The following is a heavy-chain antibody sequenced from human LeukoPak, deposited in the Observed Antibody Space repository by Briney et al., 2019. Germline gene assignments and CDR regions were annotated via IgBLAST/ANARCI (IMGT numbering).Heavy chain of an antibody. V-gene: IGHV3-21*01. CDR1: GFSFSSYS. Sequence: PGGSLRLSCAASGFSFSSYSMNWVRQAPGKGLEWVSSISSSSRYRYYAASVKGRFTISRDNAKNSLYLQMNSLTVEDTAVYYCARDGRWINYYDGSAPLWGQGTLVTVSS. J-gene: IGHJ4*02. D-gene: IGHD3-22*01. CDR3: ARDGRWINYYDGSAPL. CDR2: ISSSSRYR.